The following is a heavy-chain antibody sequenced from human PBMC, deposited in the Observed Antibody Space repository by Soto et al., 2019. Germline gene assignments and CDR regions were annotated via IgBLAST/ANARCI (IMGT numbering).Heavy chain of an antibody. CDR2: IIPIFGTA. V-gene: IGHV1-69*13. CDR3: ARETAAAGTWYYGMDV. J-gene: IGHJ6*02. Sequence: GASVKVSCKASGGTFSSYAISWVRQAPGQGLEWMGGIIPIFGTANYAQKFQGRVTITADESTSTAYMEPSSLRSEDTAVYYCARETAAAGTWYYGMDVWGQGTTVTVSS. D-gene: IGHD6-13*01. CDR1: GGTFSSYA.